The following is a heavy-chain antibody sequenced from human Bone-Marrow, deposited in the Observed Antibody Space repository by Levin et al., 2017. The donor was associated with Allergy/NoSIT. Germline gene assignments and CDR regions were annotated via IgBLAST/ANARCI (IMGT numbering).Heavy chain of an antibody. CDR3: ARDPLANCDGDCYRAMGWFDP. D-gene: IGHD2-21*02. J-gene: IGHJ5*02. CDR2: INPSGGST. Sequence: ASVKVSCKASGYTFTNYYMHWVRQAPGQGLEWMGIINPSGGSTSYAQKFQGRVTMTGDTSTSTVYMELSSLRSEDTAVYYCARDPLANCDGDCYRAMGWFDPWGQGTLVTVSS. CDR1: GYTFTNYY. V-gene: IGHV1-46*01.